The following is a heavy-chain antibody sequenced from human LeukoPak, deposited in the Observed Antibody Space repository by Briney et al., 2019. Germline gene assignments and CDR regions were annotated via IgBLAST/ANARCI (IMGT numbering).Heavy chain of an antibody. D-gene: IGHD3-22*01. CDR1: GFIFSNYA. CDR3: ARDPHYSDTSGH. Sequence: GGSLRLSCAASGFIFSNYAMSWVRQAPGKGLEWASAIRGSDGSTFYADSVKGRFTIARDNSKNTLYLQMNNLRAEDTAIYYCARDPHYSDTSGHWGQGTLVTVSS. J-gene: IGHJ4*02. V-gene: IGHV3-23*01. CDR2: IRGSDGST.